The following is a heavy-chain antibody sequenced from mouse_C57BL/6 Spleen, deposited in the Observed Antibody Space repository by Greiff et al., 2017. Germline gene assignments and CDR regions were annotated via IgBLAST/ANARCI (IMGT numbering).Heavy chain of an antibody. CDR2: INPNNGGT. Sequence: EVQLQQSGPELVKPGASVKISCKASGYTFTDYYMNWVKQSHGKSLEWIGDINPNNGGTSYNQKFKGKATLTVDKSSSTAYMELRSLTSEDSAVYYCARNGDYGSSYPFDYWGQGTTLTVSS. V-gene: IGHV1-26*01. D-gene: IGHD1-1*01. J-gene: IGHJ2*01. CDR3: ARNGDYGSSYPFDY. CDR1: GYTFTDYY.